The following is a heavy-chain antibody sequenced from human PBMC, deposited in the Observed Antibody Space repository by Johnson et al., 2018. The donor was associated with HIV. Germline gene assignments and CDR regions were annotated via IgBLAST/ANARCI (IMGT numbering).Heavy chain of an antibody. Sequence: QVQLVESGGGLVKPGGSLRLSCAASGFTFSDYYMSWIRQAPGKGLEWVSYISSSGSTIYYADSVKGRFTISRDNAKNSLYMQMSSLRAEDTAMYYCATDIVVVLALGGDAFDIWGQGTMVIVSS. V-gene: IGHV3-11*01. CDR2: ISSSGSTI. CDR3: ATDIVVVLALGGDAFDI. J-gene: IGHJ3*02. CDR1: GFTFSDYY. D-gene: IGHD2-2*01.